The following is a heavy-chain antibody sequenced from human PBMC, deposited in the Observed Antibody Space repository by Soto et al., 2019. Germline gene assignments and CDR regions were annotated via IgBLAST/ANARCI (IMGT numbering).Heavy chain of an antibody. D-gene: IGHD2-15*01. CDR1: GDSITSDY. V-gene: IGHV4-59*01. CDR3: AREREVVASMDV. J-gene: IGHJ6*02. Sequence: SETLSLTCTVSGDSITSDYWNWIRQPPGKGLEWIGYTYYSGGPKYNPSLESRVTISVDTSQNQFSLRLTFVTAADTAVYYCAREREVVASMDVWGQGTSVTVSS. CDR2: TYYSGGP.